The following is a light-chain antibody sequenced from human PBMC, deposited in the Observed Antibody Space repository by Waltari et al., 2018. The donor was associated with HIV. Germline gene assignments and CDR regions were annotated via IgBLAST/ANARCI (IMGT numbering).Light chain of an antibody. J-gene: IGLJ3*02. Sequence: SVLTQPPSASGTPAQRVTISCSGSSSNIGINAVSWYQHRPGTAPKLLIFTHHQRPSWVPDRFSASKSGTSASLAISALQSDDEADYYCAAWDGSLRGGVFGGGTKLTV. V-gene: IGLV1-47*01. CDR2: THH. CDR1: SSNIGINA. CDR3: AAWDGSLRGGV.